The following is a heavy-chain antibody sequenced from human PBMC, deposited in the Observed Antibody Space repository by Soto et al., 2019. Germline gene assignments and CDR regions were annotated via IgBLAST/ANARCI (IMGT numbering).Heavy chain of an antibody. V-gene: IGHV1-18*01. CDR1: GYTFTSYG. CDR3: ARDLFDYGDQYYYYGMDV. Sequence: GASVKVSCKASGYTFTSYGISWVRQAPGQGLEWMGWISAYNGNTNYAQKLQGRVTMTTDTSTSTAYMELRSLRSDDTAVYYCARDLFDYGDQYYYYGMDVWGQGTTVTVS. CDR2: ISAYNGNT. D-gene: IGHD4-17*01. J-gene: IGHJ6*02.